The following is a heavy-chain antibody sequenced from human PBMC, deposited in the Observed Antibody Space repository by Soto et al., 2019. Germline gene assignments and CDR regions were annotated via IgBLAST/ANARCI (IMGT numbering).Heavy chain of an antibody. V-gene: IGHV4-30-4*02. Sequence: SDTLSLTCPVSGSSISSGDYYWSWIHQPPGKGLEWIGYIYYSGSTYYNPSLKSRVTISVDTSKNQFSLKLSSVTAADTAVYYCAREDYYDSSKRYYYGMDVWGQGTTVSVS. CDR2: IYYSGST. D-gene: IGHD3-22*01. J-gene: IGHJ6*02. CDR3: AREDYYDSSKRYYYGMDV. CDR1: GSSISSGDYY.